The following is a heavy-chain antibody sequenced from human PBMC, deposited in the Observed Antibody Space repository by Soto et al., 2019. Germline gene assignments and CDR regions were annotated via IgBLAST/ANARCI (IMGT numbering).Heavy chain of an antibody. CDR1: GFIFSSYD. J-gene: IGHJ4*01. CDR2: IRGGGST. CDR3: ADATATGGGAFEF. Sequence: GGSLRLSCAASGFIFSSYDMSWVRQAPGKGLEWVSTIRGGGSTYYEDSVKGRFTISRDMSENTMYLQMNSLTAGDTAVYYCADATATGGGAFEFCGQGTLVTVSS. V-gene: IGHV3-23*01. D-gene: IGHD2-8*02.